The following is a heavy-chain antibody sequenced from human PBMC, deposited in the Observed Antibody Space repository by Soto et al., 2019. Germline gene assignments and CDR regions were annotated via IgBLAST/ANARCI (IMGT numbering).Heavy chain of an antibody. CDR1: GSYITSGDYH. CDR2: TSHSETT. V-gene: IGHV4-30-4*01. Sequence: SETLSLTCSVSGSYITSGDYHWTWIRQAPGKGLEWIGYTSHSETTYYSPALKNRIIISSDFSMNQFSLRLNSVTAADTAVYFCAGFGVGDRDDKWGQGTLVTVSS. CDR3: AGFGVGDRDDK. J-gene: IGHJ4*02. D-gene: IGHD2-8*01.